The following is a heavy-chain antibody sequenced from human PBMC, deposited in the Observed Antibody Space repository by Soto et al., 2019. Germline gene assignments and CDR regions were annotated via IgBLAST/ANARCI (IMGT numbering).Heavy chain of an antibody. V-gene: IGHV3-23*01. CDR2: ITGSGTDT. Sequence: GGSLRLSCAASGFTFSSYGMSWVRQAPGKGLEWVSIITGSGTDTYYADSVKGRFTISRDISKNILYLQMNSLRAEDTAVYYCATREYCSIVTCYFFAWGQGTLVTVSS. CDR3: ATREYCSIVTCYFFA. J-gene: IGHJ4*02. D-gene: IGHD2-2*01. CDR1: GFTFSSYG.